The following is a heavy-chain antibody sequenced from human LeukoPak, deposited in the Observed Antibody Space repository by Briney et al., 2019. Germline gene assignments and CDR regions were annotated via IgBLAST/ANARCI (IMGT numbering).Heavy chain of an antibody. V-gene: IGHV3-20*04. CDR2: TNWNGNSP. Sequence: PGGSLRLSCAASGFNFNEFAMMWVRHVPGKGLEWVATTNWNGNSPDYADSVRGRFTISRDNAKNSLYLEMNSLRAEDTAVYYCVRDGLGGAPYDYWGQGILVTVSS. D-gene: IGHD1-26*01. CDR3: VRDGLGGAPYDY. CDR1: GFNFNEFA. J-gene: IGHJ4*02.